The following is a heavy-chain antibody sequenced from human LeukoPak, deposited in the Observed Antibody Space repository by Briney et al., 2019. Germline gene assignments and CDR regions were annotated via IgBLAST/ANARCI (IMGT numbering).Heavy chain of an antibody. CDR1: GFTSIGNW. Sequence: AGGPLRLSCAASGFTSIGNWIHGVGQAPGKGLVWVSRIKNDGSYTSDVDSVEGRFTISRDNAKNTLHLQMNSVRAEDTAVYYCVRDDGHYGVDYWGQGTLVTVSS. D-gene: IGHD3-22*01. J-gene: IGHJ4*02. CDR3: VRDDGHYGVDY. CDR2: IKNDGSYT. V-gene: IGHV3-74*01.